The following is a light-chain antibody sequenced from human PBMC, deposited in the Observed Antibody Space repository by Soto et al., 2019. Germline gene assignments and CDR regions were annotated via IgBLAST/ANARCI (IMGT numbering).Light chain of an antibody. CDR1: ERIGRW. CDR2: DGS. CDR3: QQYNFYSPFT. V-gene: IGKV1-5*01. J-gene: IGKJ2*01. Sequence: DVQMTQFPSTLSASVGDTVTITCRASERIGRWLAWYQQKPGKAPNLLIFDGSTLESGVPLRFSGVGSGTEFTLTISDLHPDDFATYYCQQYNFYSPFTFGRGTKVDIK.